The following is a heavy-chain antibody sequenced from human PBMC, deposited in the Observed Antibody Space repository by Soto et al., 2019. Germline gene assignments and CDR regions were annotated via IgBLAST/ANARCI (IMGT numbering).Heavy chain of an antibody. D-gene: IGHD3-10*01. CDR2: IKYDGAEK. J-gene: IGHJ4*02. CDR3: ARDGVAPGLYFDH. CDR1: GFTFSDYW. Sequence: EVQLAEAGGGLVQWGGSLRLSCAASGFTFSDYWMNWVRQAPGKGLGGGASIKYDGAEKSYVDSVKGRFTISRDNPKNSVYLQMASLRAEDTAVYYCARDGVAPGLYFDHWGQGTPVTVSS. V-gene: IGHV3-7*05.